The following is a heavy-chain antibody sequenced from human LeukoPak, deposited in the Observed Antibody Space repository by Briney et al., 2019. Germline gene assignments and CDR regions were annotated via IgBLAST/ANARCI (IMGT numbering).Heavy chain of an antibody. V-gene: IGHV3-30*02. CDR2: IREDGSNK. J-gene: IGHJ5*02. CDR1: GFTFNNYG. Sequence: GGSLRLSCAASGFTFNNYGMHWVRQAPGKGLKWVAFIREDGSNKYYADSVKGRFTISRDNSKNTLFLQMNSLRTEDTAVYYCARDLGSQMATISDWFDPWGQGTLVTGSS. CDR3: ARDLGSQMATISDWFDP. D-gene: IGHD5-24*01.